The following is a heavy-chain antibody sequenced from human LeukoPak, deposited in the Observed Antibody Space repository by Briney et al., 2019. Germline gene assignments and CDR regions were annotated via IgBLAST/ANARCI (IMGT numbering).Heavy chain of an antibody. CDR2: VHGSGNT. CDR3: ARVGSGYDYFDY. Sequence: SETLSLTCTVSGGSISTYYWSWIRQPAGKGLEWIGRVHGSGNTKYNPLFVSRVTMSVDTSKNQFSLKLSFVTAADTAVYYCARVGSGYDYFDYWGQGNLVTVSS. V-gene: IGHV4-4*07. J-gene: IGHJ4*02. D-gene: IGHD5-12*01. CDR1: GGSISTYY.